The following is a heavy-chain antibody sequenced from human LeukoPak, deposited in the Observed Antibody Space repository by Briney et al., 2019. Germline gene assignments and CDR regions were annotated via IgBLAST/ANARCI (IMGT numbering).Heavy chain of an antibody. V-gene: IGHV3-30-3*01. Sequence: GGSLRLSCAASGFTFSSYAMHWVRQAPGKGLEWVAVISYDGSNKYYADSVKGRFTISRDNSKNTLYLQMNSLRAEDTAVYYCARGLYGSGSYYNGSPMDVWGKGTTVTVSS. CDR1: GFTFSSYA. CDR2: ISYDGSNK. J-gene: IGHJ6*04. D-gene: IGHD3-10*01. CDR3: ARGLYGSGSYYNGSPMDV.